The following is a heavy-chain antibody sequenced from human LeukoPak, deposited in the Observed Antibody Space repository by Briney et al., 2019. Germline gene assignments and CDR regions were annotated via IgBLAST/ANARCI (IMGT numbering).Heavy chain of an antibody. Sequence: APVKVSCKASGYTFTSYYMHWVRQAPGQGLEWMGIINPRCDNTNYAQKFQGRVTMTRDTPTSTVYMEVSSLRSDDTAVYYCARGRTNGFNTFDYWGPGTLVTVSS. CDR1: GYTFTSYY. D-gene: IGHD5-24*01. J-gene: IGHJ4*02. CDR3: ARGRTNGFNTFDY. CDR2: INPRCDNT. V-gene: IGHV1-46*01.